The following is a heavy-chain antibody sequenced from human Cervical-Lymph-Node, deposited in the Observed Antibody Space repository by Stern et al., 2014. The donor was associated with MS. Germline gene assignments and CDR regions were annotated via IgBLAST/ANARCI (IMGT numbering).Heavy chain of an antibody. CDR3: GRGDAGDY. CDR2: ISGSGGAI. CDR1: GFSFSDYD. J-gene: IGHJ4*02. V-gene: IGHV3-11*01. Sequence: VQLVESGGDLVKPGGSLRLSWVASGFSFSDYDMSWIRQAPGKGLEWISYISGSGGAIYYADSVQGRFTISRDNAKNSLFLQMNSLRAEDTAVYYCGRGDAGDYWGQGTLVTVAS. D-gene: IGHD2-21*02.